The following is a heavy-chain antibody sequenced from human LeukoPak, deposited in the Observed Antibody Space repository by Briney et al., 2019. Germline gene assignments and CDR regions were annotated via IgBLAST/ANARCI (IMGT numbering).Heavy chain of an antibody. J-gene: IGHJ5*02. CDR3: ARDRYYYDSSGP. CDR2: FDPEDGET. Sequence: ASVKVSCKVSGNTLSELSMHWLRQAPGKGLEWMGGFDPEDGETIYAQKFQGRVTMTEDTSTDTAYMELSSLRSEDTAVYYCARDRYYYDSSGPWSQGTLVTVSS. V-gene: IGHV1-24*01. CDR1: GNTLSELS. D-gene: IGHD3-22*01.